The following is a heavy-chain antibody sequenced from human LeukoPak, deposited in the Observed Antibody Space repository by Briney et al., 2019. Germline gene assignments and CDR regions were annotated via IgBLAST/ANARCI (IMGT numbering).Heavy chain of an antibody. CDR3: AWDTAMVTADAFDI. Sequence: SETLSLTCTVSGGSISSSSYYWGWIRQPPGEGLEWIGSIYYSGSTYYNPSLKSRVTISVDTSKNQFSLKLSSVTAADTAVYYCAWDTAMVTADAFDIWGQGTMVTVSS. D-gene: IGHD5-18*01. J-gene: IGHJ3*02. V-gene: IGHV4-39*01. CDR2: IYYSGST. CDR1: GGSISSSSYY.